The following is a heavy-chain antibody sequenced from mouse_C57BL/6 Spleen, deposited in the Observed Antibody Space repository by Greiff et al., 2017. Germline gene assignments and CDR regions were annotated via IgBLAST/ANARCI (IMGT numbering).Heavy chain of an antibody. CDR3: ARFTGVFAY. CDR2: INPNNGGT. D-gene: IGHD4-1*01. Sequence: VQLQQSGPELVKPGASVKISCKASGYTFTDYYMNWVKQSHGKSLEWIGDINPNNGGTSYNQKFKGKATLTVDKSSSTAYMELRSLTSEDSAVYYCARFTGVFAYWGQGTLVTVSA. CDR1: GYTFTDYY. J-gene: IGHJ3*01. V-gene: IGHV1-26*01.